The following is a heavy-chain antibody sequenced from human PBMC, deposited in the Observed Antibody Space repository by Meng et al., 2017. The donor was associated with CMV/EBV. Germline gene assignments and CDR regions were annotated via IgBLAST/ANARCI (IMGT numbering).Heavy chain of an antibody. V-gene: IGHV1-46*01. CDR3: ALAEYSSSLFDY. Sequence: LVQCGAAVKKPGALVKVSCKASGSTFTSYYMPWVRQAPGQGLEWMGIINPSGGSTSYAQKFQGRVTMTRDTSTSTVYMELSSLRSEDTAVYYCALAEYSSSLFDYWGQGTLVTVSS. CDR1: GSTFTSYY. CDR2: INPSGGST. J-gene: IGHJ4*02. D-gene: IGHD6-13*01.